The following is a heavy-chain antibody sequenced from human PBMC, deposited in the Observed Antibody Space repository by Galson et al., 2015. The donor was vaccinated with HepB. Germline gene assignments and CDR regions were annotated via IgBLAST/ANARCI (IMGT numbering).Heavy chain of an antibody. CDR2: IYPADSDT. V-gene: IGHV5-51*01. Sequence: KVSCKGSGYSFTNYWIGWVRQMPGKGLEWMGIIYPADSDTRYSPSFQGQVTISVDRSISTAYLQWSSLKASYSAIYYCARPYGDYAIDYWGQGTLVIVSS. CDR3: ARPYGDYAIDY. CDR1: GYSFTNYW. D-gene: IGHD4-17*01. J-gene: IGHJ4*02.